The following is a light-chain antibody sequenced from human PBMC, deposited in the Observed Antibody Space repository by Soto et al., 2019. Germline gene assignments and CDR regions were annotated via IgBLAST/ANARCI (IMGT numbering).Light chain of an antibody. V-gene: IGLV2-14*01. Sequence: QSALTQPASVSGSPGQSITISCTGTSSDVGGYNYVSWYQQHPGKAPKLMIYDVSNRPSGVSNRFSGSKSGNTASLTISGLQAEVEADYYCSSYTSSSTLYVFGTGTQLTVL. CDR3: SSYTSSSTLYV. J-gene: IGLJ1*01. CDR2: DVS. CDR1: SSDVGGYNY.